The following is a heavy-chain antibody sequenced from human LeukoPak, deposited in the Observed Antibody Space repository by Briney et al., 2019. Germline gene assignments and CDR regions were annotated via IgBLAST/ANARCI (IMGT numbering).Heavy chain of an antibody. CDR2: ISSSSSTI. V-gene: IGHV3-11*01. Sequence: GGSLRLSCAASGFTFSDYYMSWIRQAPGKGLEWVSYISSSSSTIYYADSVKGRFTISRDNAKNSLYLQMNSLRAEDTAVYYCARAGYSSSWYPTHYFDYWGQGTLVTVSS. CDR1: GFTFSDYY. CDR3: ARAGYSSSWYPTHYFDY. J-gene: IGHJ4*02. D-gene: IGHD6-13*01.